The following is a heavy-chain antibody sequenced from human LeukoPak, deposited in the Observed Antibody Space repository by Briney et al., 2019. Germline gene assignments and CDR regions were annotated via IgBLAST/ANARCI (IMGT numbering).Heavy chain of an antibody. V-gene: IGHV4-34*01. D-gene: IGHD6-19*01. CDR1: GGSSGGYY. J-gene: IGHJ3*02. Sequence: PSETLSLTCAVYGGSSGGYYWSWIRQPPGKGLEWIGEINHSGSTNYNPSLKSRVTISVDTSKNQFSLNLSSVTAADTAVYYCARGYTSGWSPALDIWGQGTMVTVSS. CDR3: ARGYTSGWSPALDI. CDR2: INHSGST.